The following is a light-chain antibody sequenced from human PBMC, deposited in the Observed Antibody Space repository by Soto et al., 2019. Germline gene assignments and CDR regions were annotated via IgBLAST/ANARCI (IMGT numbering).Light chain of an antibody. CDR3: QSYDSTLSARYV. J-gene: IGLJ1*01. CDR1: SSDIGNYDF. V-gene: IGLV2-14*01. CDR2: EVS. Sequence: QSALTQPASVSGSPGQSITISCTGTSSDIGNYDFVSWYQQVPGTAPKAMIYEVSSRPSGVPDRFSASTSGTSASLAITGLQAEDEGDYYCQSYDSTLSARYVFGTGTKVTVL.